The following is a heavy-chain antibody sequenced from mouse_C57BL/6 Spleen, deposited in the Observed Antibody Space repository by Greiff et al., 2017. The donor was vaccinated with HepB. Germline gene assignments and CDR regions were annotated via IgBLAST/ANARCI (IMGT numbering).Heavy chain of an antibody. CDR3: AREAYYHGSSPSFDY. D-gene: IGHD1-1*01. CDR2: INPNNGGT. V-gene: IGHV1-26*01. CDR1: GYTFTDYY. Sequence: EVQLQQSGPELVKPGASVKISCKASGYTFTDYYMNWVKQSHGKSLEWIGDINPNNGGTSYNQKFKGKATLTVDKSSSTAYMELRSLTSEVSAVYYCAREAYYHGSSPSFDYWGQGTTLTVSS. J-gene: IGHJ2*01.